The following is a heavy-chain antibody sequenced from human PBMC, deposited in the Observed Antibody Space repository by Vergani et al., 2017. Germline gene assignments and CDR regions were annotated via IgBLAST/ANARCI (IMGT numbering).Heavy chain of an antibody. D-gene: IGHD6-19*01. CDR1: GYTFTSYA. V-gene: IGHV1-3*04. CDR3: AREGIAVAGAFYYYYGRDV. CDR2: INTGNGNT. J-gene: IGHJ6*02. Sequence: QVQLVQSGAEVKKPGASVKVSCKASGYTFTSYAMHWVRQAPGQRLEWMGWINTGNGNTKYSQKFQGRVTITRDTSASTAYMELSSLRSEDTAVYYCAREGIAVAGAFYYYYGRDVWGQGP.